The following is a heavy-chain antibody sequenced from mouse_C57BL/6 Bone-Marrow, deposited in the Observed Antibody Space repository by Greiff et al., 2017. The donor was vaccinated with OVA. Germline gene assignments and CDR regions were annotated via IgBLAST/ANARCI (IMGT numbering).Heavy chain of an antibody. CDR2: IYPRSGNT. J-gene: IGHJ3*01. V-gene: IGHV1-81*01. D-gene: IGHD1-1*01. CDR1: GYTFTSYG. CDR3: ARGDYYGSRFAY. Sequence: QVHVKQSGAELARPGASVKLSCKASGYTFTSYGISWVKQRTGQGLEWIGEIYPRSGNTYYNEKFKGKATLTADKSSSTAYMELRSLTSEDSAVDVCARGDYYGSRFAYWGQGTLVTVSA.